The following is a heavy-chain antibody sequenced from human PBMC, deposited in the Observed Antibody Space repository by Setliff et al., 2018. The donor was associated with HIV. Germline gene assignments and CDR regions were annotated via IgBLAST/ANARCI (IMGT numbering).Heavy chain of an antibody. Sequence: PSETLSLTCAVDGGSFSGYHWNWSRQPPGKGLEWIGEINHSGRTNYNPSLKSRVTISVDTSKNQFSLKLRSVTAADTAMYYCARVSITYWYSIPTFYYYYMDVWGKGTKVTVSS. CDR3: ARVSITYWYSIPTFYYYYMDV. CDR2: INHSGRT. V-gene: IGHV4-34*01. D-gene: IGHD2-15*01. J-gene: IGHJ6*03. CDR1: GGSFSGYH.